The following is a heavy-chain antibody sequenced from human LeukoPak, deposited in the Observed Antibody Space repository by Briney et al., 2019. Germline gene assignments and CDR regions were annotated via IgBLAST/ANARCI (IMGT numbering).Heavy chain of an antibody. V-gene: IGHV3-48*01. Sequence: GGSLRLSCAASGFTFSYYSMNWVRQAPGKGLEWVSYISSSSSTIYYADSVKGRFTISRDNAKNSLYLQMNSLRAEDTAVFYCARGPRGYDSSGYPEFFQHWGQGTLVTVSS. D-gene: IGHD3-22*01. CDR3: ARGPRGYDSSGYPEFFQH. CDR2: ISSSSSTI. J-gene: IGHJ1*01. CDR1: GFTFSYYS.